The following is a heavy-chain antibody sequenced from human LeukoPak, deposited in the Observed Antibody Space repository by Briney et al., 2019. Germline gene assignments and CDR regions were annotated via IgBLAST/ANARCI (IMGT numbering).Heavy chain of an antibody. CDR2: IYSGGTT. V-gene: IGHV3-53*01. CDR3: ARGQSYGWFDP. D-gene: IGHD5-18*01. CDR1: GFAVSSNY. Sequence: GGSLRLSCAASGFAVSSNYMSWVRQAPGKGLEWVSVIYSGGTTYYADHVRGRFTISRDSAQNSLYLQMNSLRAEDTAVYYCARGQSYGWFDPWGQGTLVTVSS. J-gene: IGHJ5*02.